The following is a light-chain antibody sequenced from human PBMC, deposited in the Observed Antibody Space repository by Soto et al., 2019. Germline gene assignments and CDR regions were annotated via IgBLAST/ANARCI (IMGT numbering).Light chain of an antibody. J-gene: IGLJ1*01. V-gene: IGLV2-14*01. CDR1: SSDVGDYNY. CDR2: EVS. CDR3: SSYTNSSTSLYV. Sequence: QSALTQPASVSGSPGQSITISCTGTSSDVGDYNYVSWYQHHPGKAPKLVIYEVSNRPSGVSKRFSGSKSGYTASLTISGLQAEDEADYYCSSYTNSSTSLYVFGPGTKLTVL.